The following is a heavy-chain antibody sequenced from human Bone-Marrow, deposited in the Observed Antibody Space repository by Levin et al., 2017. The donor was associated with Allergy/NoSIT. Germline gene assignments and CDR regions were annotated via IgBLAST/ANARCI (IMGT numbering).Heavy chain of an antibody. D-gene: IGHD3-10*01. J-gene: IGHJ4*02. CDR1: GFTFSNAW. CDR3: TTDRWDYYGSGSLVDY. CDR2: IKSKTDGGTT. Sequence: GESLKISCAASGFTFSNAWMSWVRQAPGKGLEWVGRIKSKTDGGTTDYAAPVKGRFTISRDDSKNTLYLQMNSLKTEDTAVYYCTTDRWDYYGSGSLVDYWGQGTLVTVSS. V-gene: IGHV3-15*01.